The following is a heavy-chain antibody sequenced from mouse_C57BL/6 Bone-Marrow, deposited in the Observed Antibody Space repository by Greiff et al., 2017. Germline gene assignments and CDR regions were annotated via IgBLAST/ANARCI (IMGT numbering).Heavy chain of an antibody. D-gene: IGHD2-3*01. V-gene: IGHV1-81*01. CDR2: IYPRSGNT. CDR1: GYTFTSYG. J-gene: IGHJ4*01. CDR3: ARYMDGYYVYAMYY. Sequence: VQLQQSGAELARPGASVKLSCKASGYTFTSYGISWVKQRTGQGLEWIGEIYPRSGNTYYNEKFKGKATLTADKSSSTAYMELRSLTSEDSAVYFCARYMDGYYVYAMYYWGQGTSVTVSS.